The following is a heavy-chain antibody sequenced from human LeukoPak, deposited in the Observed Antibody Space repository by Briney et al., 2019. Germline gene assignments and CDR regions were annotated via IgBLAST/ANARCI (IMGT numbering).Heavy chain of an antibody. CDR2: IYYSGST. CDR3: AGRITMVRGVNFDY. CDR1: GGSISSSNW. V-gene: IGHV4-4*02. D-gene: IGHD3-10*01. Sequence: PSGTLSLTCAVSGGSISSSNWWSWVRQPPGKGLEWIGSIYYSGSTYYNPSLKSRVTISVDTSKNQFSLKLSSVTAADTAVYYCAGRITMVRGVNFDYWGQGTLVTVSS. J-gene: IGHJ4*02.